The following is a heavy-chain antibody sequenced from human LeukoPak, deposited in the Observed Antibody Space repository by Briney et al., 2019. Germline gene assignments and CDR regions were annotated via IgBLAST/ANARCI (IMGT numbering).Heavy chain of an antibody. CDR1: GFTFSDYY. CDR2: ISSSSSYI. J-gene: IGHJ4*02. D-gene: IGHD2-15*01. Sequence: KPGGSLRLSCAASGFTFSDYYMNWVRQAPGKGLEWVSSISSSSSYIYYADSVKGRFTISRDNAKNSLYLQMNSLRAEDTAVYYCARDFSGYCSGGSCYWGQGTLVTVSS. V-gene: IGHV3-21*01. CDR3: ARDFSGYCSGGSCY.